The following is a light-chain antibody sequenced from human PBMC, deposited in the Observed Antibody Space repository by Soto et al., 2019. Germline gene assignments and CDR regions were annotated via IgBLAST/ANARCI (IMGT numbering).Light chain of an antibody. CDR2: EGS. CDR3: SSYTTDNTVI. J-gene: IGLJ2*01. CDR1: SSDVGSYNR. V-gene: IGLV2-14*02. Sequence: QSVLTQPASVSGSPGQSITISCTGTSSDVGSYNRVSWYQQYPGKAPKLMIYEGSKRPSGVPNRFSGSKSGNTASLTISGLQAEDEADYYCSSYTTDNTVIFGGRTKLTVL.